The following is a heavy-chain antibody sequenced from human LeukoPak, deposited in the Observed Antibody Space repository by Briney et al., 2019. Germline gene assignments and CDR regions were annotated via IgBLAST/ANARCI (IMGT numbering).Heavy chain of an antibody. CDR3: VRYINLGH. CDR1: GFTFSASA. J-gene: IGHJ4*02. Sequence: PGGSLRLSCAASGFTFSASAMTWVRQAPGNGLEWVSAIIPGGTSTSYADSVKGRFTISRDDSRNTLFLQMNSLRAEDTAIYYCVRYINLGHWGRGTQVTVSS. D-gene: IGHD1-14*01. V-gene: IGHV3-23*01. CDR2: IIPGGTST.